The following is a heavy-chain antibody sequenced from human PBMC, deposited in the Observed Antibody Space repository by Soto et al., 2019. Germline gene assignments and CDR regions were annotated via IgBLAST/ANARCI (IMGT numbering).Heavy chain of an antibody. Sequence: SETLSLTCTVSGGSMRNVYWSWIRQPPGKRLEWIGFIFHSGNAKYNPSFKSRVTISIDTSKSQFSLSLDSVTAADTAVYFCARAHAPTLPFDYWGLGTLVTVS. J-gene: IGHJ4*01. V-gene: IGHV4-59*01. CDR1: GGSMRNVY. CDR2: IFHSGNA. CDR3: ARAHAPTLPFDY. D-gene: IGHD2-15*01.